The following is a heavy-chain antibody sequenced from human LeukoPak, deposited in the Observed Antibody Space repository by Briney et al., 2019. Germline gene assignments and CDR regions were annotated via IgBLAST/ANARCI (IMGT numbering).Heavy chain of an antibody. V-gene: IGHV1-8*01. CDR2: VNPNSGNT. CDR1: GYTFTSYD. D-gene: IGHD3-16*01. J-gene: IGHJ5*02. Sequence: ASVKVSCKTSGYTFTSYDLNWVRQATGQGLEWMGWVNPNSGNTGYAQKFQGRVTMTTDTSTSTAYMELRSLRFDDTAVYYCARDQYYDSKGWFDPWGQGTLVTVSS. CDR3: ARDQYYDSKGWFDP.